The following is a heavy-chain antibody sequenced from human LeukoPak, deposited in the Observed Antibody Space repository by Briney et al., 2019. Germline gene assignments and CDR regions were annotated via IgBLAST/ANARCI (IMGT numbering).Heavy chain of an antibody. J-gene: IGHJ4*02. V-gene: IGHV3-74*01. CDR3: VSFYEAY. D-gene: IGHD2/OR15-2a*01. CDR2: INSDGSWT. Sequence: GGSLRLSCAASGNYWMHWVRQAPGKGLVWVSHINSDGSWTSYADSVKGRFTISKDNAKNTVYLQMNNLRAEDTAVYYCVSFYEAYWGRGTLVAVSS. CDR1: GNYW.